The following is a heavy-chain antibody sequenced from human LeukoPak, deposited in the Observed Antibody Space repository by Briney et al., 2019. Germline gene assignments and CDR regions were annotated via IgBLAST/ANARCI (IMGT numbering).Heavy chain of an antibody. Sequence: SQTLSLTCTVSGGSISSGGYYWSWIRQPAGKGLEWIGRIYTSGSTNYNPSRKSRVTIAVDTSKNQFSLKLSSVTAADTAVYYCARVVPMVRGVIITSAPTYIDYWGQGTLVTVSS. CDR2: IYTSGST. J-gene: IGHJ4*02. CDR3: ARVVPMVRGVIITSAPTYIDY. V-gene: IGHV4-61*02. D-gene: IGHD3-10*01. CDR1: GGSISSGGYY.